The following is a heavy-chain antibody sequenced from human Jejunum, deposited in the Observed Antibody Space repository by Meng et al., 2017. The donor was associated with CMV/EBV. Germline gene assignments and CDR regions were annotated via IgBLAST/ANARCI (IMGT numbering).Heavy chain of an antibody. D-gene: IGHD2-2*01. Sequence: WWGLVCQTPGKGLEWMGESYRSERTDYIPSLKSQVTISLDRSKNLFSLVVSSRTATDTAIYYCAREWGVAYYSSTNCYASVNAFDIWGQGTLVTVSS. CDR3: AREWGVAYYSSTNCYASVNAFDI. V-gene: IGHV4-4*02. J-gene: IGHJ4*02. CDR1: W. CDR2: SYRSERT.